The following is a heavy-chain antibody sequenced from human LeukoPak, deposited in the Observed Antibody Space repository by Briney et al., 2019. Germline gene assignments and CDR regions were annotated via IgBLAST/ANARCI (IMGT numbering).Heavy chain of an antibody. Sequence: GGSLRLSCAASGFTFSAYAMNWVRQAPGKGLEWVANIKQDGSEKYYVDSVKGRFTISRDNAKNSLFLQMNSLRAEDTAMYYCARRGGRAAAMGYWGQGTLVTVSS. CDR3: ARRGGRAAAMGY. CDR1: GFTFSAYA. V-gene: IGHV3-7*01. J-gene: IGHJ4*02. D-gene: IGHD5-18*01. CDR2: IKQDGSEK.